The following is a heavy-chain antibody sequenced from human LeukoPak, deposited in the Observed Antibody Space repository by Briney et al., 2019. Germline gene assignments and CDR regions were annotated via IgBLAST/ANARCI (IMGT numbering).Heavy chain of an antibody. CDR1: GFIFSSYS. CDR2: ISSSSSYI. J-gene: IGHJ4*02. CDR3: ARVQGSWVSGDSGN. Sequence: GGSLRLSCAASGFIFSSYSMNWVRQAPGKGLEWVSSISSSSSYIYYADSVKGRFTISGDNAKNSLYLQMNSLRAEDTAVYYCARVQGSWVSGDSGNWGKGTLVTVSS. V-gene: IGHV3-21*01. D-gene: IGHD3-10*02.